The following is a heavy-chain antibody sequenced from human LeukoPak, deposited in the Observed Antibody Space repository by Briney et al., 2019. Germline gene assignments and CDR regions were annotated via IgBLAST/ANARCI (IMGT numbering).Heavy chain of an antibody. CDR1: GFTFSSYA. J-gene: IGHJ4*02. CDR3: VRFSGYDCFDY. V-gene: IGHV3-64D*06. D-gene: IGHD5-12*01. Sequence: GGSLRLSCSASGFTFSSYAIHWVRQAPGKGLEYISGISSKGGSTHYADSVRGRFTISRENSKDTVYLQMSNLRPEDTAVYYCVRFSGYDCFDYWGQGTLVTVSS. CDR2: ISSKGGST.